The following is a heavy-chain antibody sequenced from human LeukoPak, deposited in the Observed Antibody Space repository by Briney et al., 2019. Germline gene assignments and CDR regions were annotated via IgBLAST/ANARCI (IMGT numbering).Heavy chain of an antibody. CDR3: ARVAVDTAMVEYYFDY. CDR1: GFTFSSYS. V-gene: IGHV3-21*01. Sequence: GVSLRLSCAASGFTFSSYSMNWVRQAPGKALVWVSSISNSSSYIYYADSVKGRFTTPRDNAKNSLYLQMNSLRAEDTAVYYCARVAVDTAMVEYYFDYWGQGTLVTVSS. D-gene: IGHD5-18*01. J-gene: IGHJ4*02. CDR2: ISNSSSYI.